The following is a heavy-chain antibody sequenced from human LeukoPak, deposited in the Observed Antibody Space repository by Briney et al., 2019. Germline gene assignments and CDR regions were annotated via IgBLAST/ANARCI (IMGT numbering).Heavy chain of an antibody. V-gene: IGHV4-39*01. J-gene: IGHJ4*02. D-gene: IGHD6-19*01. CDR1: GGSISSGSYS. CDR3: ARQGFSSGRFEFDY. Sequence: SETLSLTCTVSGGSISSGSYSWGWIRQPPGKGLEWIGSISYSGSTYYSPSLKSRVTISVDTSKNQFSLTLSSVTAADTAVYYCARQGFSSGRFEFDYWGQGTLATVSS. CDR2: ISYSGST.